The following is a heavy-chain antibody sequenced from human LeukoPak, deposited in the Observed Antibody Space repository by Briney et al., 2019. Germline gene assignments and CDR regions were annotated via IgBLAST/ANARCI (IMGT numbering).Heavy chain of an antibody. J-gene: IGHJ5*02. Sequence: REASVTVSCKASGYTFTSYGISWVRQAPGQGLEWMGWISAYNGNTNYAQKLQGRVTMTTDTSTGTGYLELRRLRSDHTGVYYRAREFLPDNRGILEPWGQGTLVTVSS. D-gene: IGHD1-14*01. CDR3: AREFLPDNRGILEP. CDR1: GYTFTSYG. V-gene: IGHV1-18*04. CDR2: ISAYNGNT.